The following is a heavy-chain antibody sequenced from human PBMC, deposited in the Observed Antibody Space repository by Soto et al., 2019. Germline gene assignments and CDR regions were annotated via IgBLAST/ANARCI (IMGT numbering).Heavy chain of an antibody. CDR2: IYWDDSK. J-gene: IGHJ4*02. V-gene: IGHV2-5*02. Sequence: QITLKESGPTLVRPTQTLTLTCAFSGFSLSTSGVGVGWIRQPPGKALEWLAVIYWDDSKHYSPSLRSRLTITKDTSENQVVLTMTNMDPMDTGTYYCAHKGPEDWPLDYWGQGTLVIVSS. CDR3: AHKGPEDWPLDY. D-gene: IGHD3-9*01. CDR1: GFSLSTSGVG.